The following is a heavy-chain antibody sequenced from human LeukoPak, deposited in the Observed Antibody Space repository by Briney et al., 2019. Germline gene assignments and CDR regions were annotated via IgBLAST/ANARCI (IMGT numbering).Heavy chain of an antibody. CDR1: GFTFSSYA. CDR2: ISYDGSNK. J-gene: IGHJ4*02. CDR3: ARAITPGGVKPDYFDY. V-gene: IGHV3-30-3*01. Sequence: GGSLRLSCAASGFTFSSYAMHWVRQAPGKGLEWVAVISYDGSNKYYADSVKGRFTISRDNSKNTLYLQMNSLRAEDTAVYYCARAITPGGVKPDYFDYWGQGTLVTVSS. D-gene: IGHD3-16*01.